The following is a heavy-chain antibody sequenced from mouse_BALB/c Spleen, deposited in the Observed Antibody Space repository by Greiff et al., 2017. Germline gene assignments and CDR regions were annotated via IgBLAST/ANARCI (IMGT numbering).Heavy chain of an antibody. V-gene: IGHV5-12-1*01. J-gene: IGHJ3*01. CDR1: GFAFSSYD. D-gene: IGHD3-1*01. CDR3: ARHGSSGYGFAY. CDR2: ISSGGGRT. Sequence: EVMLVESGGGLVKPGGSLKLSCAASGFAFSSYDMSWVRQTPEKRLEWVAYISSGGGRTYYPDTVKGRFTISRDNAKNTLYLQMSSLKSEDTAMYYCARHGSSGYGFAYWGQGTLVTVSA.